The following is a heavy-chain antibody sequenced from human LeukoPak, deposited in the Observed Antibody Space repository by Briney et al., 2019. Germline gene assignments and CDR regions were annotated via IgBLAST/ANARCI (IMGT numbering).Heavy chain of an antibody. Sequence: SETLSLTCTVSGGSISSYYWSWIRQPAGKGLEWIGRIYTSGSTNYNPSLKSRVTMSVDTSKNQFSLKLSSVTAADTAVYYCARVVALRYQLLFWGWFDPWGQGTLVTVSS. CDR3: ARVVALRYQLLFWGWFDP. V-gene: IGHV4-4*07. CDR2: IYTSGST. CDR1: GGSISSYY. J-gene: IGHJ5*02. D-gene: IGHD2-2*01.